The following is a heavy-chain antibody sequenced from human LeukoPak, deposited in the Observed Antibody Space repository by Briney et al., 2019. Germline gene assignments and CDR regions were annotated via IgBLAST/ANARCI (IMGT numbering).Heavy chain of an antibody. CDR1: GGSISSHY. D-gene: IGHD3-10*01. J-gene: IGHJ3*02. CDR2: MHYRGNT. V-gene: IGHV4-59*11. Sequence: SETLSLTCTVSGGSISSHYWSWIRQSPGKGLEWIGFMHYRGNTNYNPSLKSRVTVSVDTSKNQFSLKLSSVTAADTAVYYCAREFHPGALGDAFDIWGQGTMVTVSS. CDR3: AREFHPGALGDAFDI.